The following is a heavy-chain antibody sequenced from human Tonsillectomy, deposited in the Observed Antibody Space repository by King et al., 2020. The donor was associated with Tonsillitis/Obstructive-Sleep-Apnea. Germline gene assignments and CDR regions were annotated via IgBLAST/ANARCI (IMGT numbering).Heavy chain of an antibody. V-gene: IGHV4-31*03. D-gene: IGHD1-7*01. CDR1: GGSISSGGYY. J-gene: IGHJ2*01. CDR3: ARANYPYWYFDL. CDR2: INYSGRT. Sequence: QLQESGPGLVKPSQTLSLTCTVSGGSISSGGYYWSWFRQHPGKGLEWIGYINYSGRTFYNPSLKGRVVISVDTSKNQFSLKLNSVTAADTAVYFCARANYPYWYFDLWGRGTLVTVSS.